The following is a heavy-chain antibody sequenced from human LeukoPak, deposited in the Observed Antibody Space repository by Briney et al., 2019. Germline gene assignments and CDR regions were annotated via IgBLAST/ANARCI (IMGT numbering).Heavy chain of an antibody. D-gene: IGHD2-2*01. Sequence: ASVKVYCKASGYTFTGYYMHWVRQAPGQGLEWMGWINPNSGGTNYAQKFQGRVTMTRDTSISTAYMELSRLRSDDTAVYYCARVGVPAAMANWFDPWGQGTLVTVSS. CDR1: GYTFTGYY. J-gene: IGHJ5*02. CDR2: INPNSGGT. CDR3: ARVGVPAAMANWFDP. V-gene: IGHV1-2*02.